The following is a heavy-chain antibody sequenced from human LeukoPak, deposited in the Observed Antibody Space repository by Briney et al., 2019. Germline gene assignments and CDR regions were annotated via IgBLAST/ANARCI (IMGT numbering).Heavy chain of an antibody. V-gene: IGHV1-18*01. Sequence: GASVKVSCKASGYTFTSYGISWVRQAPGQGLEWMGWISAYNGNTNYAQKLQGRVTMTTDTSTSTAYMELRSLRSDDTAVYYCARETAYCGGDCYSTQPWYFDLWGRGTLVTVSS. CDR2: ISAYNGNT. D-gene: IGHD2-21*02. J-gene: IGHJ2*01. CDR3: ARETAYCGGDCYSTQPWYFDL. CDR1: GYTFTSYG.